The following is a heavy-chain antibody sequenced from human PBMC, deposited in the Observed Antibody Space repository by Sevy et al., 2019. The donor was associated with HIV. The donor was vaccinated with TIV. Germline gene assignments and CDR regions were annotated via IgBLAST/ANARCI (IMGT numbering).Heavy chain of an antibody. D-gene: IGHD2-21*01. Sequence: ASVKVSCKASGGTFSSYAISWVRQAPGQGLEWMGWIIPIFGKANYAQKFQGRVTITADESTSTAYMELSSLRSEDTDVYYCSRQNSYGGRIVVVKAASDAFDIWGQGTMVTVSS. CDR3: SRQNSYGGRIVVVKAASDAFDI. CDR1: GGTFSSYA. V-gene: IGHV1-69*13. CDR2: IIPIFGKA. J-gene: IGHJ3*02.